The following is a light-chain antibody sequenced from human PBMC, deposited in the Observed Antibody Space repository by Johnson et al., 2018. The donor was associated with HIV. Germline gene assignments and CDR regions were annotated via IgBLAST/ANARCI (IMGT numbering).Light chain of an antibody. CDR2: DNN. Sequence: QSVLTQPPSVSAAPGQRVSISCSGSSSNIGNNYVSWYQQVPGTAPKLLIYDNNRRPSGIPDRFSGSKSGTSATLGITGLQTADDADYYCGTWVSSLRTAFLGTGTEVTVL. CDR3: GTWVSSLRTAF. CDR1: SSNIGNNY. J-gene: IGLJ1*01. V-gene: IGLV1-51*01.